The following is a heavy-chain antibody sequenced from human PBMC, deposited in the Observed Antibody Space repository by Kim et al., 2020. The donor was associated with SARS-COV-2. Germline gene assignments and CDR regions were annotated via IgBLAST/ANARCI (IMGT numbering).Heavy chain of an antibody. V-gene: IGHV3-9*01. CDR2: ISWNSGSI. D-gene: IGHD2-15*01. CDR1: GFTFDDYA. J-gene: IGHJ6*02. Sequence: GGSLRLSCAASGFTFDDYAMHWVRQAPGKGLEWVSGISWNSGSIGYADSVKGRFTISRDNAKNSLYLQMNSLRAEDTALYYCAKDTGCSGGSCYYWDYYYGMDVWGQGTTVTVSS. CDR3: AKDTGCSGGSCYYWDYYYGMDV.